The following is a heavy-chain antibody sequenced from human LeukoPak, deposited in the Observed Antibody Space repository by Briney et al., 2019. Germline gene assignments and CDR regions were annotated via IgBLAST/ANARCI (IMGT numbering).Heavy chain of an antibody. CDR2: ISGSSSYI. D-gene: IGHD4-17*01. J-gene: IGHJ5*02. CDR1: GFTFSSYS. V-gene: IGHV3-21*01. CDR3: ARVMTTVTNGWFDP. Sequence: GGSLRLSCAASGFTFSSYSMNWVRQAPGKGLEWVSSISGSSSYIYYADSVKGRFTISRDNAKNSLYLQMNSLRAEDTAVYYCARVMTTVTNGWFDPWGQGTLVTVSS.